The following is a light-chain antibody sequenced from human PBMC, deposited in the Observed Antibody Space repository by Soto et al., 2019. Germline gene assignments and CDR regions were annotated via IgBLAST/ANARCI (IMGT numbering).Light chain of an antibody. V-gene: IGKV3-20*01. CDR2: GAS. J-gene: IGKJ1*01. CDR1: QSVSSSY. CDR3: QQYGSSKT. Sequence: EIVLTQSPGTLSLSPGERATLSCRASQSVSSSYLAWYQQKPGQAPRLLIYGASSRATGIPDRISGSGSGTDFTLTISRLEPEDFAAYYCQQYGSSKTFGQGTKVDIK.